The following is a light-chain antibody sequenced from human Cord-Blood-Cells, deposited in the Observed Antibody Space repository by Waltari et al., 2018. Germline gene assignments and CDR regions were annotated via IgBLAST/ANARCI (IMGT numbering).Light chain of an antibody. CDR2: DVS. V-gene: IGLV2-14*01. J-gene: IGLJ3*02. CDR1: SSDVGGYNY. Sequence: QSALTQPASVSGSPGQALTISCTGTSSDVGGYNYVSWYQQHPGKAPKLMLYDVSNRPYGVSTRFSGSKSGNTASLTISGLQAEDEADYYCSSYTSSSTLVFGGGTKLTVL. CDR3: SSYTSSSTLV.